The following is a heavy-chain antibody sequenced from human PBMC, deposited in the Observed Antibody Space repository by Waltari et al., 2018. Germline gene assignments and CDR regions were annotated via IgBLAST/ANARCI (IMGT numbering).Heavy chain of an antibody. V-gene: IGHV4-61*02. Sequence: QVQLQESGPGLVKPSQTLSLTCTVSGASVSGGSYFWNWIRQPAGKGLEWIARIYTTGRTDYNPSLQSRVTISADTSKNELSLKRSSVTAADTAVYYCARSGYDSTEGWLDPWGPGTLVTVSS. J-gene: IGHJ5*02. CDR3: ARSGYDSTEGWLDP. CDR1: GASVSGGSYF. CDR2: IYTTGRT. D-gene: IGHD3-22*01.